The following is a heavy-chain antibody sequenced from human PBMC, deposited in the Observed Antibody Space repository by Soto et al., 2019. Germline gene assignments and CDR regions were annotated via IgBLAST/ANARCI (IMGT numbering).Heavy chain of an antibody. CDR3: ATESGSTYGYFDH. CDR1: GVSVTSDENY. V-gene: IGHV4-30-4*01. D-gene: IGHD5-18*01. CDR2: ISNSGST. Sequence: SETLALTCTVSGVSVTSDENYWTWIRQSPGKGLEWIVYISNSGSTGYNPSLKTRLSMSVDRAKNQFTLRLTSVTAADTAVYFCATESGSTYGYFDHWGQGTQVTVSS. J-gene: IGHJ4*02.